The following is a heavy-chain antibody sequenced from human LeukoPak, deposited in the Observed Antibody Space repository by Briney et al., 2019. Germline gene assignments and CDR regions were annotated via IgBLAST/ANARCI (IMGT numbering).Heavy chain of an antibody. Sequence: AGGSLRLSCAASGFTFSSYAMSWVRQAPGKGLEWVAVIWYDGSNKYYADSVKGRFTISRDNSKNTLYLQMNSLRAEDTAVYYCAKGSPGSPFDYWGQGTLVTVSS. D-gene: IGHD1-14*01. CDR2: IWYDGSNK. J-gene: IGHJ4*02. CDR1: GFTFSSYA. CDR3: AKGSPGSPFDY. V-gene: IGHV3-33*06.